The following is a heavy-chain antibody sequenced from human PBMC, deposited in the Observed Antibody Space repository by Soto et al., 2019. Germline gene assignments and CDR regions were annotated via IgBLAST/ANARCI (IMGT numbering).Heavy chain of an antibody. CDR1: GFTFSSYW. V-gene: IGHV3-7*01. Sequence: GGSLRLSCAASGFTFSSYWMSWVRQAPGKGLEWVANIKQDGSEKYYVDSVKGRFTISRDNAKNSLYLQMNSLRAEDTAVYYCARVNRYCISTSCYFGWDYYYYGMDVWGQGTTVTVSS. J-gene: IGHJ6*02. CDR2: IKQDGSEK. D-gene: IGHD2-2*01. CDR3: ARVNRYCISTSCYFGWDYYYYGMDV.